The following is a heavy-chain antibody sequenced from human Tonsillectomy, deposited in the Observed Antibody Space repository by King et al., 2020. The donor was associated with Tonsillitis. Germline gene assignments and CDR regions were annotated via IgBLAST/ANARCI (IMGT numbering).Heavy chain of an antibody. CDR1: GGSFSSFP. V-gene: IGHV1-69*01. Sequence: QLVQSGAEMKKPGSSVKVSCKASGGSFSSFPISWVRQAPGQGLEWMGGIGPLIGTANYPQKFQDRVTITADESTSTVYMEVRRLTSEDTAVYYCSRGAITISGCLIDACDIWGQGTLVAVSS. CDR2: IGPLIGTA. CDR3: SRGAITISGCLIDACDI. D-gene: IGHD3-3*01. J-gene: IGHJ3*02.